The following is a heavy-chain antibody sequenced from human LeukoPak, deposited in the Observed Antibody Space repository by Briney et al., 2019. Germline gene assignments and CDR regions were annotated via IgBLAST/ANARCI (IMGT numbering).Heavy chain of an antibody. Sequence: PSETLSLTCTVSGGSISSHYWSWIRQPPGKGLEWIGYIYYSGSTTYNPSLKSRVTISVDTSKNQFSLKLSSVTAADTAVYYCARGGPYDFWSGYFDYWGQGTLVTVSS. CDR3: ARGGPYDFWSGYFDY. CDR2: IYYSGST. D-gene: IGHD3-3*01. J-gene: IGHJ4*02. V-gene: IGHV4-59*11. CDR1: GGSISSHY.